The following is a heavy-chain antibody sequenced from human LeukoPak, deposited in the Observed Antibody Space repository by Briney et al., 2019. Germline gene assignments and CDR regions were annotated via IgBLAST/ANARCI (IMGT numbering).Heavy chain of an antibody. Sequence: SETLSLTCAVYGGSFSGYYWSWIRQPPGKGLEWIGEINHSGSTNYNPSLKSRVTISVDTSKNQFSLKLSSVTAADTAVYYCARGILLRPRVNWFDPWGQGTLVTVSS. CDR2: INHSGST. J-gene: IGHJ5*02. V-gene: IGHV4-34*01. D-gene: IGHD3-22*01. CDR1: GGSFSGYY. CDR3: ARGILLRPRVNWFDP.